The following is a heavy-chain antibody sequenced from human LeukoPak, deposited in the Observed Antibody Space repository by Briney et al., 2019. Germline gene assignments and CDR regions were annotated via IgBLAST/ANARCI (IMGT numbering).Heavy chain of an antibody. CDR1: GFTFNSYA. D-gene: IGHD6-19*01. J-gene: IGHJ4*02. V-gene: IGHV3-23*01. Sequence: GGSLRLTCAASGFTFNSYAMSWFRQAPRKGLEWVSAIRGCGGGTYYADSVKGRFTISRDNSKNTLYLQMNSLRDEDTALYYCAKAGIGVVGYFDYWGQGTLVTVSS. CDR2: IRGCGGGT. CDR3: AKAGIGVVGYFDY.